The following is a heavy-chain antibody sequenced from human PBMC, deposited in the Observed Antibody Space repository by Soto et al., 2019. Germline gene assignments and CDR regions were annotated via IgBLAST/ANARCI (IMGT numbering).Heavy chain of an antibody. D-gene: IGHD5-18*01. CDR2: ISGDGGST. J-gene: IGHJ3*02. V-gene: IGHV3-43*02. CDR1: GFTFDDYA. Sequence: QLGGSLRLSCAASGFTFDDYAMHWVRQAPGKGLEWVSLISGDGGSTYYADSVKGRFTISRDNSKNSLYLQMNSLRTEDTALYYCAKDTGGDPTHSYGYAFDIWGQGTMVTVSS. CDR3: AKDTGGDPTHSYGYAFDI.